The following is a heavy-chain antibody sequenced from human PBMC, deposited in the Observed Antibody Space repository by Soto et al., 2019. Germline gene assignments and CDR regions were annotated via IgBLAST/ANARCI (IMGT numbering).Heavy chain of an antibody. CDR3: YCGSTDY. CDR2: IKQNGNEK. Sequence: EVQLVESGGGLVQPGGSLRLSCAASGFTFSSYWMSWVRQAPGKGLEWVTNIKQNGNEKNYVDSVKGRFTISRDNAKSSLYLQMNSLRAEDTAVYYCYCGSTDYWGQGTLVTVSS. J-gene: IGHJ4*02. CDR1: GFTFSSYW. D-gene: IGHD1-26*01. V-gene: IGHV3-7*01.